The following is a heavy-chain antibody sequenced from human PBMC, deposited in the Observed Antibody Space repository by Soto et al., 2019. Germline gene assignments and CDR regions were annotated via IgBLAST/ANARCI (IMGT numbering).Heavy chain of an antibody. CDR3: ARGVLH. J-gene: IGHJ4*01. CDR2: ISYSGST. V-gene: IGHV4-31*03. CDR1: GGSISSGGYY. Sequence: QVQLQESGPGLVQPSQTLSLTCTVSGGSISSGGYYWSWIRQHPGTGLEWIGHISYSGSTYYNTSLXSXXTTSVDTSRTQFSLIVNSVTAADTAVYYCARGVLHWGQGTLVTVSS.